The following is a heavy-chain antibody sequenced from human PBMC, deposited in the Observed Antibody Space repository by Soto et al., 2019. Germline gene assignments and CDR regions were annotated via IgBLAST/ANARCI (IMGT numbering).Heavy chain of an antibody. CDR3: VRRRTAFAY. Sequence: QITLKESGPTLVKPTQTLTLTCTFSGFSLSTSGVGVGWIRQPPGKALDWLALIYWDDDKRYSPSLKSRLTITKDTSKNQVALTMTNMDPVDTATYYCVRRRTAFAYWGQGTLVTVSS. V-gene: IGHV2-5*02. CDR2: IYWDDDK. J-gene: IGHJ4*02. CDR1: GFSLSTSGVG.